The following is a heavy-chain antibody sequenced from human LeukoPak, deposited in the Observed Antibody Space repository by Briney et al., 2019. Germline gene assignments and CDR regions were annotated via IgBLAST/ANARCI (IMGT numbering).Heavy chain of an antibody. V-gene: IGHV4-39*01. D-gene: IGHD6-13*01. CDR2: MYYSGIS. CDR3: ARRRAAYYFDY. J-gene: IGHJ4*02. Sequence: SETLSLTCTVSGGSISSSSYYWGWIRQPPGKGLGWIGSMYYSGISNYYPSLKSRVTISVDTSKNQFFLKLSSVTAADTAVYFCARRRAAYYFDYWGQGTLVTVSS. CDR1: GGSISSSSYY.